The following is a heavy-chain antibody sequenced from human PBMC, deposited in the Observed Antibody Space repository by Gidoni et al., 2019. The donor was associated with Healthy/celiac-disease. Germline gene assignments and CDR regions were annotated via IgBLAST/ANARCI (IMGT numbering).Heavy chain of an antibody. J-gene: IGHJ6*02. CDR1: GFTFSNAW. CDR2: IKRKTDGGTT. CDR3: TTRYYYYGMDV. Sequence: EVQLVESGGGWVKPGGSLRLSCAASGFTFSNAWMSWVRQAPGKGLEWVGRIKRKTDGGTTEYAAPVKGRFTISRDDSKNTLYLQMNSLKTEDTAVYYCTTRYYYYGMDVWGQGTTVTVSS. V-gene: IGHV3-15*01.